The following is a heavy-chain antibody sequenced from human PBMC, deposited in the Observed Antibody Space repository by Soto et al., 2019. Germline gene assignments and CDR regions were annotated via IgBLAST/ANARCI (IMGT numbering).Heavy chain of an antibody. V-gene: IGHV4-59*08. CDR1: GGSMSTSD. CDR2: IHDSGST. D-gene: IGHD3-3*01. Sequence: SEAWCVRWSGSGGSMSTSDWSGGRLPPGKGLEWIGYIHDSGSTYYNPSLKSRVTMSLDTSRNQFFLQLNSVIAADTAVYYCARVRGGYTFWSGYLGGYGMDVWGQGPTVT. CDR3: ARVRGGYTFWSGYLGGYGMDV. J-gene: IGHJ6*02.